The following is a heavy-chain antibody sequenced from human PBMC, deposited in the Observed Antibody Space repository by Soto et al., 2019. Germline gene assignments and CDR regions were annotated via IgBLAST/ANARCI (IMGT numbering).Heavy chain of an antibody. CDR2: IIPIFCTA. J-gene: IGHJ4*02. CDR3: ASLTDYGDYAQGNF. V-gene: IGHV1-69*12. CDR1: GGTFSSYA. Sequence: QVQLVQSGAEVKKPGSSVKVSCKASGGTFSSYAISWVRQAPGQGLEWMGGIIPIFCTANYAQKFQGRVTITADEPSRTDFINLSRLSCEDTAWYYCASLTDYGDYAQGNFWGQGTLVTVAS. D-gene: IGHD4-17*01.